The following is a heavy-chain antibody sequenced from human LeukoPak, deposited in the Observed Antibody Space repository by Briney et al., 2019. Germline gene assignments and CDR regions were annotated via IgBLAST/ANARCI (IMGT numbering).Heavy chain of an antibody. CDR3: ARQIMIVVVITPYDAFDI. CDR2: INHSGST. D-gene: IGHD3-22*01. V-gene: IGHV4-34*01. CDR1: GGSFSGYY. J-gene: IGHJ3*02. Sequence: SETLSLTCAVYGGSFSGYYWTWIRQPPGKGLEWIGEINHSGSTNYNPSLKSRVTISVDTSKNQFSLKLSSVTAADTAVYYCARQIMIVVVITPYDAFDIWGQGTMVTVSS.